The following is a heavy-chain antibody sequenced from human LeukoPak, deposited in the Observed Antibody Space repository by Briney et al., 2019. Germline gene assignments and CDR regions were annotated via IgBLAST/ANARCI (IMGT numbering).Heavy chain of an antibody. J-gene: IGHJ4*02. D-gene: IGHD3-10*01. CDR3: ARAYGSGALGY. CDR1: GFTFSSYA. Sequence: GRSLRLSCAASGFTFSSYAMHWVRQAPGKGLEWVAVISYDGSNKYYADSVKGRFTISRDNSKNTLYLQMNSLRAEDTAVYYCARAYGSGALGYWGQGTLVTVSS. CDR2: ISYDGSNK. V-gene: IGHV3-30-3*01.